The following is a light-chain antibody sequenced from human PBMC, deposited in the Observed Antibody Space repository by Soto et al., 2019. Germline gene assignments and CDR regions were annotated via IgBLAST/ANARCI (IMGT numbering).Light chain of an antibody. CDR2: GAS. V-gene: IGKV3-20*01. Sequence: EIVLTQSPCTLSSSPGERATLSCRASQSVSSSYLAWYQQKPGQAPRLLIYGASSRATGIPDRFSGSGSGTDFTLTISRLEPEDFAVYYCQQYGSSPPITFGQGTRLEIK. CDR1: QSVSSSY. J-gene: IGKJ5*01. CDR3: QQYGSSPPIT.